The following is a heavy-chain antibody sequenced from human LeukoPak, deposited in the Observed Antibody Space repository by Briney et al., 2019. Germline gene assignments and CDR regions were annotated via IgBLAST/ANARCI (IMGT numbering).Heavy chain of an antibody. J-gene: IGHJ4*02. V-gene: IGHV3-7*01. Sequence: GGSLRLSCTASGFTFGDYAMSWVRQAPGKGLEWVANIKQDGSEKYYVDSVKGRFTISRDNAKNSLYLQMNSLRAEDTAVYYCARDAGILTGCFDYWGQGTLVTVSS. CDR2: IKQDGSEK. CDR1: GFTFGDYA. CDR3: ARDAGILTGCFDY. D-gene: IGHD3-9*01.